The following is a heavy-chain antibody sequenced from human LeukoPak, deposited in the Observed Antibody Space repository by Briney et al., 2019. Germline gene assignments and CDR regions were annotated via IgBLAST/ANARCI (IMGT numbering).Heavy chain of an antibody. CDR2: LYVNENR. Sequence: GGSLRLSCAVSGPIVSTNYMSWVRQAPGKGLEWISILYVNENRYYADSVKGRFIISRDTSKNTLYPQMNSLRAEDTAIYYCVREDLGVDYWGQGTLVTVSS. D-gene: IGHD1-26*01. V-gene: IGHV3-53*01. J-gene: IGHJ4*02. CDR3: VREDLGVDY. CDR1: GPIVSTNY.